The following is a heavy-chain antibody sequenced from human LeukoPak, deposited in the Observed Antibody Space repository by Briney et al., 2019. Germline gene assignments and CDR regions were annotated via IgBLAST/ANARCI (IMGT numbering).Heavy chain of an antibody. Sequence: SETLSLTCAVSGVSISSGGFSWSWIRQPPGKGLEWIGYIYYSGSTNYNPSLKSRVTISVDTSKNQFSLKLSSVTAADTAVYYCASWSGGRSHRDYYYYYYMDVWGKGTTVTISS. V-gene: IGHV4-61*08. D-gene: IGHD2-15*01. J-gene: IGHJ6*03. CDR1: GVSISSGGFS. CDR2: IYYSGST. CDR3: ASWSGGRSHRDYYYYYYMDV.